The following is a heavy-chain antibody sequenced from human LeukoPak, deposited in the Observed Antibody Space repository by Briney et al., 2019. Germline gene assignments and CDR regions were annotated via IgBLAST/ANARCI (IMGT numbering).Heavy chain of an antibody. V-gene: IGHV4-39*07. D-gene: IGHD2-2*01. J-gene: IGHJ4*02. CDR2: IYYSGST. CDR3: ARRKGYCSSTSCYVLFRVRGVSYFDY. Sequence: ASETLSLTCTVSGGSVSSGSYYWGWIRQPPGKGLEWIGNIYYSGSTYYNPSLKSRVTISVDTSKNQFSLKLSSVTAADTAVYYCARRKGYCSSTSCYVLFRVRGVSYFDYWGQGTLVTVSS. CDR1: GGSVSSGSYY.